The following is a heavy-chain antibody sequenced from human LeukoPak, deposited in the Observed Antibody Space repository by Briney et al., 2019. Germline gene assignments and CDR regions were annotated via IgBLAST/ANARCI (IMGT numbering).Heavy chain of an antibody. CDR3: ARVAEAAAFDY. Sequence: GGSLRLSCAASGFTFSSYSMNWVRQAPGRGLEWVSSISSSSTYIYYADSVKGRFTISRDNAKNSLYLQMNSLRADDTAVYYCARVAEAAAFDYWGQGTLVTVSS. CDR1: GFTFSSYS. CDR2: ISSSSTYI. V-gene: IGHV3-21*01. D-gene: IGHD6-13*01. J-gene: IGHJ4*02.